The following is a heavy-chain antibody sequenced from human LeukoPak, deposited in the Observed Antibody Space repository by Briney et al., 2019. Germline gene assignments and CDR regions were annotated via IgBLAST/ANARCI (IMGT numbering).Heavy chain of an antibody. CDR2: IYNSGST. V-gene: IGHV4-59*01. CDR1: GGPIRSYY. Sequence: SETLSLTCTVSGGPIRSYYWSWIRQPPGKGLEWIGYIYNSGSTNYNPSLKSRVTISVDTAKNQFSLKLSYVTAADTAVYYCARGGYSYGYDDYFDYWGQGTLVTVSS. CDR3: ARGGYSYGYDDYFDY. J-gene: IGHJ4*02. D-gene: IGHD5-18*01.